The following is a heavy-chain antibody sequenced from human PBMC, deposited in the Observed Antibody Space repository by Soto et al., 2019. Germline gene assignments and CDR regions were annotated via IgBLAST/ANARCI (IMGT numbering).Heavy chain of an antibody. V-gene: IGHV4-38-2*02. Sequence: QVQLQESGPGLVNPSETLSLTCVVSGYSINSGYYWGWIRQRPGKGLEWIGSLYHSGSTYYNPSLKGRVAISLDASKSQFSLRLRSVTAADTAVYYCAKEDFGTNYYNYYGMDVWGQGTTVTVSS. CDR3: AKEDFGTNYYNYYGMDV. J-gene: IGHJ6*02. D-gene: IGHD3-10*01. CDR1: GYSINSGYY. CDR2: LYHSGST.